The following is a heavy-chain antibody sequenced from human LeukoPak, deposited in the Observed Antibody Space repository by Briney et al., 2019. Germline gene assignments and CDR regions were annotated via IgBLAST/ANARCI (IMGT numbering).Heavy chain of an antibody. J-gene: IGHJ4*02. CDR3: AKWGDYDVLTGYYVSDY. V-gene: IGHV3-23*01. CDR1: GFTFSNYA. Sequence: GGSLRLSCAASGFTFSNYAMSWVRQAPGKGLEWVSAITGSGGNTYYADSVKGRFTISRDNSKNTVFLQMNSLRAEDTAVYCCAKWGDYDVLTGYYVSDYWGQGTLVTVSS. D-gene: IGHD3-9*01. CDR2: ITGSGGNT.